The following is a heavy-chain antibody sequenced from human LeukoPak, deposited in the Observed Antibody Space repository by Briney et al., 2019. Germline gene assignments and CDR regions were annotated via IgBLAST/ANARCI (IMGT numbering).Heavy chain of an antibody. Sequence: VGSLRLSCAVSGCTFRSYDLHWVRQGTGKGLEWVSVILDVGDTYYLGSVKGRFTISRENAKNSSFLHMNSLGAGDTAVYYCAGGGRFWEWPQPNYMDVWGKGTPLTVSS. CDR2: ILDVGDT. D-gene: IGHD3-3*01. J-gene: IGHJ6*03. CDR3: AGGGRFWEWPQPNYMDV. CDR1: GCTFRSYD. V-gene: IGHV3-13*01.